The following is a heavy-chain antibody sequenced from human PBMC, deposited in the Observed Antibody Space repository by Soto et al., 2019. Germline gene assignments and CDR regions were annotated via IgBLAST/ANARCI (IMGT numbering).Heavy chain of an antibody. D-gene: IGHD3-10*01. J-gene: IGHJ4*02. CDR2: ISAYNGNT. CDR3: ARIRLRAVASVSFLVY. Sequence: QVQLVQSGAEVKKPGASVKVSCKASGYTFSSYGISWVRQAPGQGLEWMGWISAYNGNTHYAQKFQGRVTMTADASMSTAYMELRSLRSDDTSVYFCARIRLRAVASVSFLVYWGQGTLVTVSS. V-gene: IGHV1-18*01. CDR1: GYTFSSYG.